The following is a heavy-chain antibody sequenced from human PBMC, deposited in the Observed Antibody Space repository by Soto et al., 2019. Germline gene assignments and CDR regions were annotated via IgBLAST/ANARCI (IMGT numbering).Heavy chain of an antibody. J-gene: IGHJ6*03. D-gene: IGHD5-12*01. CDR1: GGSISSYY. CDR3: ASGRSIVATIDYYYMDV. CDR2: IYYSGST. Sequence: SETLSLTCTVSGGSISSYYWSWIRQPPGKGLEWIGYIYYSGSTNYNPSLKSRVTISVDTSKNQFSLKLSSVTAADTAVYYCASGRSIVATIDYYYMDVWGKGTTVTVSS. V-gene: IGHV4-59*01.